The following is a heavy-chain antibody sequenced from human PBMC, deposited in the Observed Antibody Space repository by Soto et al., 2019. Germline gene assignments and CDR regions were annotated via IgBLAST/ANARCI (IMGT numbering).Heavy chain of an antibody. Sequence: SETLSLTCTVSGGSISSSSYYWGWIRQPPGKGLEWIGNIFDSGSTYYNMSLKSRVIISVDTSKNHVSLKLTSVTAADTAVYYCARLQFTDWLDPWGQGTLVTVSS. D-gene: IGHD1-1*01. CDR3: ARLQFTDWLDP. CDR2: IFDSGST. J-gene: IGHJ5*02. CDR1: GGSISSSSYY. V-gene: IGHV4-39*02.